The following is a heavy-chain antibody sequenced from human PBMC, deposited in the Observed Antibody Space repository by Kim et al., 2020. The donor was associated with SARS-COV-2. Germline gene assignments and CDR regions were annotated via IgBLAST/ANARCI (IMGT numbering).Heavy chain of an antibody. CDR3: ARAHSGSYFSYFDY. D-gene: IGHD1-26*01. J-gene: IGHJ4*02. CDR1: GFTFSSYA. V-gene: IGHV3-30-3*01. Sequence: GGSLRLSCAXSGFTFSSYAMHWVRQAPGKGLEWVAVISYDGSNKYYADSVKGRFTISRDNSKNTLYLQMNSLRAEDTAVYYCARAHSGSYFSYFDYWGQGTLVTVSS. CDR2: ISYDGSNK.